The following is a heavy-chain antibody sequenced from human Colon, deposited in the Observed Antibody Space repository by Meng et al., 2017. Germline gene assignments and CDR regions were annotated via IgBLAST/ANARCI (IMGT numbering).Heavy chain of an antibody. D-gene: IGHD6-19*01. Sequence: SETLSLTCAVYGGSFSGYYWSWIRQPPGKGLEWIGEINHSGSTNYNPSLKSRVTISVDTSKNQFSLKLSSVTAADTAVYYCARVGGEYSSGGAYYFDYWGQGTLVTVSS. CDR3: ARVGGEYSSGGAYYFDY. V-gene: IGHV4-34*01. CDR2: INHSGST. J-gene: IGHJ4*02. CDR1: GGSFSGYY.